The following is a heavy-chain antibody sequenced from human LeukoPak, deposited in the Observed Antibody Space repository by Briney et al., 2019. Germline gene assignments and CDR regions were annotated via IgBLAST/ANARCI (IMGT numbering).Heavy chain of an antibody. CDR3: ARGTYYYGSGAPDFDY. J-gene: IGHJ4*02. Sequence: ASVTVSCTASGYTFTSYDINWVRQAPGQGLEWMGWMNPNSGNTGYAQKFQGRVTMARNTSISTAYMELSSLRSEDTAVYYCARGTYYYGSGAPDFDYWGQGTLVTVSS. D-gene: IGHD3-10*01. CDR1: GYTFTSYD. V-gene: IGHV1-8*01. CDR2: MNPNSGNT.